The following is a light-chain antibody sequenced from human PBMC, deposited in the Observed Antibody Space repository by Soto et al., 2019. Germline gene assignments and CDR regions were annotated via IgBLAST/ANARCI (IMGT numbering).Light chain of an antibody. CDR3: QKYEGSLPYT. V-gene: IGKV3-20*01. CDR2: GVS. CDR1: QTVRNSY. J-gene: IGKJ2*01. Sequence: EIVLTQSPGTLSLSPGERATLSCRASQTVRNSYLAWYQQKPGQAPRLLIYGVSARATGIPDRFSGSGSGTDITLTISRLEPEDFAVFYCQKYEGSLPYTFGQGTKLEIK.